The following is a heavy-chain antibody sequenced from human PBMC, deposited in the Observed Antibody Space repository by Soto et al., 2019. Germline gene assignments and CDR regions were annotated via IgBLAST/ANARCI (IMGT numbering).Heavy chain of an antibody. CDR2: INAVNGDT. CDR1: GYTFTRLA. CDR3: ARDGGAGWYPDY. D-gene: IGHD6-19*01. Sequence: ASVKVSCKASGYTFTRLAMHWIRQAPGQRLEWMGWINAVNGDTKYSQKFHDRVTITRDTPASTAYMELSSLTSEDTAVYYCARDGGAGWYPDYWGQGALVTVSS. J-gene: IGHJ4*02. V-gene: IGHV1-3*01.